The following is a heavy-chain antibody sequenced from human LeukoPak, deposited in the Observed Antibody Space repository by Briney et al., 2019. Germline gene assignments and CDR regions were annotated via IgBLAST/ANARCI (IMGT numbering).Heavy chain of an antibody. CDR2: TYYSGST. CDR3: ARGEWELLRAFDY. Sequence: PSETLSLTCTVSGGSISSYYWSWIRQPPGKGLEWIGYTYYSGSTNYNPSLKSRVTISVDTSKNQFSLKLSSVTAADTAVYYCARGEWELLRAFDYWGQGTLVTVSS. D-gene: IGHD1-26*01. J-gene: IGHJ4*02. CDR1: GGSISSYY. V-gene: IGHV4-59*01.